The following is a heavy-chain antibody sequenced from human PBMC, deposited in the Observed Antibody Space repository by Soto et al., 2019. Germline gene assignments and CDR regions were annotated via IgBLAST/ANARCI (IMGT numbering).Heavy chain of an antibody. CDR2: IIPIFGTA. D-gene: IGHD2-15*01. Sequence: SVKVSCKASGGTFSSYAISWVRQAPGQGLEWMGGIIPIFGTANYAQKFQGRVTITADESTSTAYMELSSLRSEDTAVDYCARGGCSGGSCVNRYYYYGMYVWG. CDR3: ARGGCSGGSCVNRYYYYGMYV. CDR1: GGTFSSYA. V-gene: IGHV1-69*13. J-gene: IGHJ6*02.